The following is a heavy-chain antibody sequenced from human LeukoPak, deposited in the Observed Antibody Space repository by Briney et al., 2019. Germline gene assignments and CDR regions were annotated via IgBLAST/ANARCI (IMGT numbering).Heavy chain of an antibody. CDR3: ARDNSGLSLGY. D-gene: IGHD4-23*01. CDR1: GFTFSCCW. Sequence: PGGSLRLSCAASGFTFSCCWMSWVRQAPGKGLEWVANIKEDGSEKYYVDSVKGRFTISRDNAKNSLYLQMNSLRAEDTAVYYCARDNSGLSLGYWGQGTLVTVSS. J-gene: IGHJ4*02. CDR2: IKEDGSEK. V-gene: IGHV3-7*04.